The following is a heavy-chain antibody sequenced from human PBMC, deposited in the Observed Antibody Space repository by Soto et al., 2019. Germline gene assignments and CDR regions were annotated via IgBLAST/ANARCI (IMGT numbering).Heavy chain of an antibody. Sequence: SETLSLTCTVSGGSISSGGYYWSWIRQHPGKGLEWIGYIYYSGSTYYNPSLKSRVTISVDTSKNQFSLKLSSVTAADTAVYYCASSCSSTSCPETTYYYYYYMDVWGKGTTVTVSS. V-gene: IGHV4-31*03. J-gene: IGHJ6*03. CDR2: IYYSGST. CDR1: GGSISSGGYY. D-gene: IGHD2-2*01. CDR3: ASSCSSTSCPETTYYYYYYMDV.